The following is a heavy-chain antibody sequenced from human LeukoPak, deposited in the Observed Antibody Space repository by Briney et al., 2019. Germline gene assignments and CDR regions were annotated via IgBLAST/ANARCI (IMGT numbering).Heavy chain of an antibody. CDR3: TRSRAASMRAPAIDN. CDR1: GYTFTGYY. J-gene: IGHJ4*02. Sequence: GASVRVSCKASGYTFTGYYLHWVRQAPGQGLEWMGWIDPKNGDTNYAQKFQGRVAMTRDTSITTTYMELRASTSDDTAVYYCTRSRAASMRAPAIDNWGQGSQVTVSS. D-gene: IGHD2/OR15-2a*01. CDR2: IDPKNGDT. V-gene: IGHV1-2*02.